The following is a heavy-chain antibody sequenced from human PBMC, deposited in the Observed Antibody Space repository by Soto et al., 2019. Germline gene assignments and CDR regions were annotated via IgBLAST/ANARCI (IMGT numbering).Heavy chain of an antibody. V-gene: IGHV4-59*12. CDR3: ARDIGDYPNYDY. CDR2: IFYSGDT. CDR1: RGSISSYY. D-gene: IGHD4-17*01. Sequence: PSETLSLTCTVSRGSISSYYCSWILQPLGKGLEWIGYIFYSGDTNYNPSIKSRVTISLDTSKNRFSLKLSSVTVADTAVYYCARDIGDYPNYDYWGHGTQVIVSS. J-gene: IGHJ4*01.